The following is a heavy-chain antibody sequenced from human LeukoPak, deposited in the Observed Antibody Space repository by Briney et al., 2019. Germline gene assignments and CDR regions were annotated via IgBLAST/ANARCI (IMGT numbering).Heavy chain of an antibody. V-gene: IGHV3-49*03. CDR3: TRAPLMTTVNPNWFDP. J-gene: IGHJ5*02. D-gene: IGHD4-17*01. Sequence: GGSLRLSCTASGFTFGDYAMSWFRQAPGKGLEWVGFIRSKAYGGTTEYAASVKGRFTISGDDSKSIAYLQMNSLKTEDTAVYYCTRAPLMTTVNPNWFDPWGQGTLVTVSS. CDR2: IRSKAYGGTT. CDR1: GFTFGDYA.